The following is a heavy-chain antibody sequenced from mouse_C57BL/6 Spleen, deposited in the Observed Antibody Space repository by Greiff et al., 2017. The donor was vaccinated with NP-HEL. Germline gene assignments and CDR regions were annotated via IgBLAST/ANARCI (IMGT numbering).Heavy chain of an antibody. D-gene: IGHD6-1*01. CDR2: INPNNGGT. V-gene: IGHV1-26*01. J-gene: IGHJ4*01. CDR3: ARGPASDAMDY. CDR1: GYTFTDYY. Sequence: EVQLQQSGPELVKPGASVKISCKASGYTFTDYYMNWVKQSHGKSLEWIGDINPNNGGTSYNQKFKGKATLTVDKSSSTAYMELRSLTSEDSAVYDCARGPASDAMDYWGQGTSVTVSS.